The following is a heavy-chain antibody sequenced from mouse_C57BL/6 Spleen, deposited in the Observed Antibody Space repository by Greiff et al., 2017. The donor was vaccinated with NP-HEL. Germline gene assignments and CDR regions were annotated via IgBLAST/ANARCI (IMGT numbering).Heavy chain of an antibody. Sequence: VKLMESGAELVKPGASVKMSCKASGYTFTSYWITWVKQRPGQGLEWIGDIYPGSGSTNYNEKFKSKATLTVDTSSSTAYMQLSSLTSEDSAVYYCARSTPYWYFDVWGTGTTVTVSS. CDR3: ARSTPYWYFDV. D-gene: IGHD2-1*01. CDR2: IYPGSGST. J-gene: IGHJ1*03. V-gene: IGHV1-55*01. CDR1: GYTFTSYW.